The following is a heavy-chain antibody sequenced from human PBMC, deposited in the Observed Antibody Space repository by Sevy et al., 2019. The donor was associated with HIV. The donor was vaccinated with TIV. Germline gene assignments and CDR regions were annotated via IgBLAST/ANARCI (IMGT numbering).Heavy chain of an antibody. CDR1: GFTFSSYS. V-gene: IGHV3-21*01. Sequence: GGSLRLSCAASGFTFSSYSMNWVRQAPGKGLEWVSSISSSSSYIYYADSVKGRFTISRDNAKNSLYLQMDSLRAEDTAVYYCARDLGITIFDYWGQGTLVTVSS. CDR2: ISSSSSYI. CDR3: ARDLGITIFDY. D-gene: IGHD3-9*01. J-gene: IGHJ4*02.